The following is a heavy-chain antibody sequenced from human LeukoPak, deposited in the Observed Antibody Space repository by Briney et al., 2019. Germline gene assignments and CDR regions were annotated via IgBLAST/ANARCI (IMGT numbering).Heavy chain of an antibody. V-gene: IGHV4-59*11. CDR1: GVSISSHY. CDR3: ATIKRGSIYGYFDF. CDR2: MFDSEST. Sequence: PSETLSLTCTVSGVSISSHYWSRIRQPPGKGLEWIAYMFDSESTKDNPSLKSRITLSADTSKNQFSLRLSSVTAADTAVYYCATIKRGSIYGYFDFWGQGILVTVSS. J-gene: IGHJ4*02. D-gene: IGHD5-18*01.